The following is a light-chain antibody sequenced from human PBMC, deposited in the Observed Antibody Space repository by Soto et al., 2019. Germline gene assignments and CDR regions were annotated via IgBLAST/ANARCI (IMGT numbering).Light chain of an antibody. CDR1: QSISSH. J-gene: IGKJ1*01. CDR2: AAS. V-gene: IGKV1-39*01. Sequence: DIQVTQSPAALSASVGDRGSITCRASQSISSHLHWYQQRPGKAPKLLIYAASSLQSWVPSRFSASGSGTDFTLTIRSLQPEDFATYYCQHSSSSSWTFGQGTKA. CDR3: QHSSSSSWT.